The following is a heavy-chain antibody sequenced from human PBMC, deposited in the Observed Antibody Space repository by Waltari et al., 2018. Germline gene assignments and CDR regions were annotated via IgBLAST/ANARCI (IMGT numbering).Heavy chain of an antibody. D-gene: IGHD6-13*01. V-gene: IGHV3-74*01. CDR3: ARLAPKTYRSPVPGRDYYYGLDV. Sequence: EEQLVESGGGLVQPGDSLRLSCAASGFTYSNHWMHWVRQAPGRGLVWVSRINGDGSTSNYADSVKGRFTISGDNTKKTLYLQMKRLRVEDTAVYYCARLAPKTYRSPVPGRDYYYGLDVWGQGTTVTVSS. CDR2: INGDGSTS. J-gene: IGHJ6*02. CDR1: GFTYSNHW.